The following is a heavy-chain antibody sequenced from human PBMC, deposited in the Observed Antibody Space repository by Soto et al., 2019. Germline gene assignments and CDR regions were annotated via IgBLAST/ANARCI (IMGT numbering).Heavy chain of an antibody. CDR1: GFTFSSYG. CDR3: ARDRRGYSGYDFLDY. D-gene: IGHD5-12*01. V-gene: IGHV3-33*01. Sequence: GGSLRLSCAASGFTFSSYGMHWVRQAPGKGLEWVAVIWYDGSNKYYADSVKGRFTISRDNSKNTLYLQMNSLRAEDTAVYYCARDRRGYSGYDFLDYWGQGTLVTVSS. CDR2: IWYDGSNK. J-gene: IGHJ4*02.